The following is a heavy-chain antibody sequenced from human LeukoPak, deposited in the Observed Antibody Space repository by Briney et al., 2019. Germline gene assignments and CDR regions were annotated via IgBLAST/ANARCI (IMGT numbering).Heavy chain of an antibody. J-gene: IGHJ4*02. Sequence: SETLSLTCAVYGGPFSGYYWSWIRQPPGKGLEWIGEINHSGSTNYNPSLKSRVTISVDTSKNQFSLKLSSVTAADTAVYYCARERDWGQGTLVTVSS. V-gene: IGHV4-34*01. CDR2: INHSGST. CDR1: GGPFSGYY. CDR3: ARERD.